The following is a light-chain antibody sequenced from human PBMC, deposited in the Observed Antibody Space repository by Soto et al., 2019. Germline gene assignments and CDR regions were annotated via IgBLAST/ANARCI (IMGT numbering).Light chain of an antibody. Sequence: QPVLTQPPSASGAPGQRVTISCSGSSSNIGSYYVYWYQQFPGTAPKLLIYKNNQRPSGVPDRFSGSKSGTSASLAISGLRSEDEANYYCAAWDDSLTVLFGGGTKLTVL. J-gene: IGLJ2*01. CDR1: SSNIGSYY. CDR3: AAWDDSLTVL. V-gene: IGLV1-47*01. CDR2: KNN.